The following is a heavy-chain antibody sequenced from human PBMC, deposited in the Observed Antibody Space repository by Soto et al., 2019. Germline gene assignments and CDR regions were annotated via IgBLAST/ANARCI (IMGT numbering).Heavy chain of an antibody. CDR1: GDTFTNSA. J-gene: IGHJ4*02. D-gene: IGHD2-15*01. Sequence: ASVKVSCKASGDTFTNSAFIWVRQAPGQGLEWMGWISAYNGNTDYAQKFQGRVTITADESTSTAYMELSSLRSEDTAVYYCARDRDKSGDYFDYWGQGTLVTVSS. V-gene: IGHV1-18*01. CDR2: ISAYNGNT. CDR3: ARDRDKSGDYFDY.